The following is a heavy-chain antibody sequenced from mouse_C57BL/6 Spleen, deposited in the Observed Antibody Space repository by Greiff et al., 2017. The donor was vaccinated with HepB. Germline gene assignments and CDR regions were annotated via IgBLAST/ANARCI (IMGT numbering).Heavy chain of an antibody. CDR3: ARPGYGYDDYFDY. V-gene: IGHV1-82*01. Sequence: QVQLQQSGPELVKPGASVKISCKASGYTFSSSWMNWVKQRPGQGLEWIGRIYPGDGDTNYNGKFKGKATLTADKSSSTAYMQLSSLTSEDSAVYFCARPGYGYDDYFDYWGQGTTLTVSS. CDR1: GYTFSSSW. D-gene: IGHD2-2*01. J-gene: IGHJ2*01. CDR2: IYPGDGDT.